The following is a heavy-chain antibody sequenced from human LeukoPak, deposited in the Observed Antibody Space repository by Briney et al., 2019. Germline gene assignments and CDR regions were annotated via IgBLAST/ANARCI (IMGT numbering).Heavy chain of an antibody. J-gene: IGHJ5*02. CDR1: GGSISSSSYY. CDR2: IYYSGST. D-gene: IGHD2-15*01. V-gene: IGHV4-39*07. Sequence: SETLSLTCTVSGGSISSSSYYWGWVRQPPGKGLEWIGSIYYSGSTYYNPSLKSRVTISVDTSKNQFSLKLSSVTAADTAVYYCARARVVVAAGGWFDPWGQGTLVTVSS. CDR3: ARARVVVAAGGWFDP.